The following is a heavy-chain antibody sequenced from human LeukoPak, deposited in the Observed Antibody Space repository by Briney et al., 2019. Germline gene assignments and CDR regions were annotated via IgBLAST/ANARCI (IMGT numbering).Heavy chain of an antibody. D-gene: IGHD3-22*01. CDR3: ARHYYDSSGPPFEA. CDR1: GGSISSSSYY. CDR2: IYYSGST. J-gene: IGHJ5*02. V-gene: IGHV4-39*01. Sequence: SETLSLTCTVSGGSISSSSYYWGWIRQPPGKGLEWIGSIYYSGSTYYNPSLKSRVTISVDTSKNQFSLKLGSVTAADTAVYYCARHYYDSSGPPFEAWGQGTLVTVSS.